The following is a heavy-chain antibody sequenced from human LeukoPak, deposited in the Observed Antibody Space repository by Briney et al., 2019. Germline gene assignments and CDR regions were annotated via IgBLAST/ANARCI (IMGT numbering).Heavy chain of an antibody. Sequence: AYNGNTNYAQKLQGRVTMTTDTSTSTAYMELRSLRSDDTAVYYCARDYLEWFPNFLWDYWGQGTLVTVSS. CDR2: AYNGNT. V-gene: IGHV1-18*01. J-gene: IGHJ4*02. D-gene: IGHD3-3*01. CDR3: ARDYLEWFPNFLWDY.